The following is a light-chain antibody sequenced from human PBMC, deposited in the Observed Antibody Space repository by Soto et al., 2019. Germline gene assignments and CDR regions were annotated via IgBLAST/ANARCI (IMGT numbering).Light chain of an antibody. CDR1: SSDVGCYNF. V-gene: IGLV2-8*01. CDR3: SSYAGSNNYV. Sequence: QSALTQPPSASGSPGQSVTISCTGTSSDVGCYNFVSWYQQPPDKAPKLLVYEVSKRPSGVPDRFSGSKSGNTASLTVSGLQAEDEADYYCSSYAGSNNYVFGTGTKLTVL. J-gene: IGLJ1*01. CDR2: EVS.